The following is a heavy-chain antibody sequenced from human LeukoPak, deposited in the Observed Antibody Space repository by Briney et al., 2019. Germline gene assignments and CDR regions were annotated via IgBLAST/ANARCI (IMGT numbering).Heavy chain of an antibody. CDR1: GFAFRTFP. Sequence: GGSLRLSCAASGFAFRTFPMTCVRHPLGKGLEWVSTTSSGGENIYYADSVKGRFSISRDNSKNTLFLQMNSLRAEDTAVYFCARALVGATLHALHIWGQGTMVTVSS. V-gene: IGHV3-23*01. CDR3: ARALVGATLHALHI. CDR2: TSSGGENI. D-gene: IGHD1-26*01. J-gene: IGHJ3*02.